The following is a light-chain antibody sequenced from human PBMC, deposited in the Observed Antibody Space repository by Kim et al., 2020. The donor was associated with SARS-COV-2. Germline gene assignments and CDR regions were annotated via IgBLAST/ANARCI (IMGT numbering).Light chain of an antibody. CDR1: TLPEKQ. Sequence: VSPGQTARITCSGDTLPEKQTYWYQQKSGQAPLLVIYKDYERPSGIPGRFSGSSSGTTVTLTISGVQAEDDADYHCQSADGSGTYVFGTGTKVTVL. V-gene: IGLV3-25*03. CDR3: QSADGSGTYV. J-gene: IGLJ1*01. CDR2: KDY.